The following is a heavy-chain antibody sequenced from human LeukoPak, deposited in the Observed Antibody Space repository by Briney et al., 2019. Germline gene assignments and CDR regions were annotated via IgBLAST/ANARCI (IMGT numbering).Heavy chain of an antibody. CDR2: ISGSGGST. V-gene: IGHV3-23*01. J-gene: IGHJ6*03. Sequence: PGGSLRLSCAASGFTFSSYAMSWVRQAPGKGLEWVSAISGSGGSTYYADSVKGRFTISRDNSKNTLYLRMNSLRAEDTAVYYCAKDLTYYYDSSGYMDVWGKGTTVTVSS. CDR3: AKDLTYYYDSSGYMDV. CDR1: GFTFSSYA. D-gene: IGHD3-22*01.